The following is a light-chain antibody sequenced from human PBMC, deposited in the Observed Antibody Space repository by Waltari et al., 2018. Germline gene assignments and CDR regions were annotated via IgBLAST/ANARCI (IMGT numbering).Light chain of an antibody. CDR3: QQRRNWPLT. CDR1: QSVTNY. V-gene: IGKV3-11*01. Sequence: DIVLTQSPAILSLSPGDRASLSCRASQSVTNYLAWYQPKPGQAPRLLIYDTSNRATGIPARFSGSGFATDFTLTISSLEPDDFAVYYCQQRRNWPLTFGGGTKVEIK. CDR2: DTS. J-gene: IGKJ4*01.